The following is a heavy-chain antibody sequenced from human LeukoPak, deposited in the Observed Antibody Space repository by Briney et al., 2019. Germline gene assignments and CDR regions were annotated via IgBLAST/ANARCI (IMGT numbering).Heavy chain of an antibody. CDR3: TTDFGKTPFYYGSGSYYNRGY. CDR2: ISDSGST. V-gene: IGHV4-59*01. D-gene: IGHD3-10*01. J-gene: IGHJ4*02. CDR1: GGSIRSYY. Sequence: SETLSLTCTVSGGSIRSYYWSWIRQPPGKRLEWIGYISDSGSTNYNPSLKSRVTISVDTPKSQFSLKLSSVTAADTAVYYCTTDFGKTPFYYGSGSYYNRGYWGQGTLVTVSS.